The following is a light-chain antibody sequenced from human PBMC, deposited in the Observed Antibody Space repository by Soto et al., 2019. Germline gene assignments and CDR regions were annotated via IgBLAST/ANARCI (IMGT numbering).Light chain of an antibody. J-gene: IGKJ4*01. V-gene: IGKV3D-15*01. Sequence: EIVMTQSPATLSVSPGERATLSCRASQSVSSNFAWYQQRPPQAPRLLIYDVSTRATGVPTRFSGSGSGTELTLTLSSLQSEDFAVYSCQQYHDWPLTFGGGTRVELK. CDR2: DVS. CDR1: QSVSSN. CDR3: QQYHDWPLT.